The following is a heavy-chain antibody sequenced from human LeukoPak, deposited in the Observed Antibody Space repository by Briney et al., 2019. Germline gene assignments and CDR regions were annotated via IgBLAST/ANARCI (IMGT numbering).Heavy chain of an antibody. CDR3: ARLYCTNGVCDWGFDY. CDR1: GDSVSSNSAA. Sequence: PSQTLSLTCAISGDSVSSNSAAWNWIRQSPSRGLEWLGRTYYRSKWYNDYAVSVKGRITINPDTSKNQFSLQLNSVTPEDTALYYCARLYCTNGVCDWGFDYWGQGTLVTVSS. J-gene: IGHJ4*02. V-gene: IGHV6-1*01. D-gene: IGHD2-8*01. CDR2: TYYRSKWYN.